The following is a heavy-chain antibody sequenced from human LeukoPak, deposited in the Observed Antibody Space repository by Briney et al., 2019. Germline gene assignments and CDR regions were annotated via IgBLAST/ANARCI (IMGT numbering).Heavy chain of an antibody. V-gene: IGHV3-23*01. CDR2: ISGSGGDT. CDR1: GFSFSTYA. D-gene: IGHD6-13*01. J-gene: IGHJ4*02. Sequence: PGGSLRLSCAASGFSFSTYAMSWVRQAPGKGLEWVSVISGSGGDTDSAASVKGRFTISRDNSKNTLFLQMNSLRVEDTALYYCAREARGSSTWSTGGPFDSWGQGALVTVSS. CDR3: AREARGSSTWSTGGPFDS.